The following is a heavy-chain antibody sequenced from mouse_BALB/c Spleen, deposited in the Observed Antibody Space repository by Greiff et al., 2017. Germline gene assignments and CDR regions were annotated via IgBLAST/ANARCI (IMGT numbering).Heavy chain of an antibody. D-gene: IGHD2-4*01. J-gene: IGHJ2*01. Sequence: VQLQQPGAELVKPGASVKMSCKASGYTFTSYWMHWVKQRPGQGLEWIGVIDPSDSYTSYNQKFKGKATLTVDTSSSTAYMQLSSLTSEDSAVYYCTLRSTMITTVFDYWGQGTTLTVSS. CDR2: IDPSDSYT. V-gene: IGHV1S127*01. CDR1: GYTFTSYW. CDR3: TLRSTMITTVFDY.